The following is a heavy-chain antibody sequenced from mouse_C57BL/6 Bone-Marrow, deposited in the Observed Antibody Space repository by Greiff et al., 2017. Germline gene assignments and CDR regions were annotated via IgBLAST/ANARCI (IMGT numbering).Heavy chain of an antibody. CDR3: TTKGHYYGSLYYFDY. V-gene: IGHV14-4*01. CDR1: GFNIKDDY. D-gene: IGHD1-1*01. J-gene: IGHJ2*01. CDR2: IDPENGDT. Sequence: EVQLQQSGAELVRPGASVKLSCTASGFNIKDDYMHWVKQRPEQGLEWIGWIDPENGDTEYASKFQGKATITADTSSNTAYLQLSSLTSEDTAVYYCTTKGHYYGSLYYFDYWGQGTTLTVSS.